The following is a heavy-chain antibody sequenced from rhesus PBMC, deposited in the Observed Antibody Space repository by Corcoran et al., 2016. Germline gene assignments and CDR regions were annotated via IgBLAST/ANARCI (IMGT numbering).Heavy chain of an antibody. J-gene: IGHJ5-1*01. CDR1: GGSISSNW. CDR2: ISGRGRST. Sequence: QLQLQESGPGLVKPSETLSLTCAVSGGSISSNWWSWIRQPPGKGLEWIGRISGRGRSTSYNPSLKNRLTISTDTSKNQLSLKLISVTAADTAVYYCARAFDVWGPGVLVTVSS. V-gene: IGHV4-173*01. CDR3: ARAFDV.